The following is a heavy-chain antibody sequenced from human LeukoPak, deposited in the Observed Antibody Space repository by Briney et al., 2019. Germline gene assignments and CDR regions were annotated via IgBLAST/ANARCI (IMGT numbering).Heavy chain of an antibody. CDR2: IRYDGSNK. D-gene: IGHD1-1*01. CDR1: GFTFSSYG. J-gene: IGHJ4*02. CDR3: AKDRGESIGLEPLSD. V-gene: IGHV3-30*02. Sequence: PGGSLRLSCAASGFTFSSYGMHWVRQAPGKGLEWVAFIRYDGSNKYYADSVKGRFTISRDNSKNTLYLQMNSLRAEDTAVYYCAKDRGESIGLEPLSDWGQGTLVTVSS.